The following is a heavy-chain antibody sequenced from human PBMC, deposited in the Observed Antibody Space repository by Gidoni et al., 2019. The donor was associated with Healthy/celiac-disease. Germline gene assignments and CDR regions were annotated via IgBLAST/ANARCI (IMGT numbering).Heavy chain of an antibody. D-gene: IGHD6-6*01. J-gene: IGHJ5*02. CDR3: ARFRGSSSSGFDP. CDR1: GASFSGSY. V-gene: IGHV4-34*01. Sequence: QGQLQQCSAGLWKPSETRALTCAVNGASFSGSYWSWSRQPPGKGLACIGEINQSGSTHYNPSLKSRVTISVDTSNTLFSLNLSSVTAADTSVYCCARFRGSSSSGFDPWGQGTLVTVSS. CDR2: INQSGST.